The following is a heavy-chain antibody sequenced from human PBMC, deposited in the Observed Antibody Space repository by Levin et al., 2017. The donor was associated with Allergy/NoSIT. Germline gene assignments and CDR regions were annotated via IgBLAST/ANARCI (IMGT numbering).Heavy chain of an antibody. D-gene: IGHD4-17*01. CDR3: GRDSGDQGGSINY. V-gene: IGHV1-2*02. CDR1: GYTFTDYY. J-gene: IGHJ4*02. CDR2: INPNSGGT. Sequence: GESLKISCKASGYTFTDYYIHWVRQAPGQGLEWMGWINPNSGGTNNAQKFQGRVTMTRDTSISTAYMELRRLRSDDTAVYYCGRDSGDQGGSINYWGQGTLVTVSS.